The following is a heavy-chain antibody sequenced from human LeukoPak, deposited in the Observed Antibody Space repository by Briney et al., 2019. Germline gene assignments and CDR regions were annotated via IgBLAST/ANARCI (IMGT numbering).Heavy chain of an antibody. CDR2: ISGSGGST. Sequence: GGSLSLSCAASGFTFSSYAMSWVRQAPGKGLEWVSAISGSGGSTYYADSVKGRFTISRDNSKNTLYLQMNSLRAEDTAVYYCAKRTNSGYDSAYMDVWGKGTTVTVSS. CDR1: GFTFSSYA. D-gene: IGHD5-12*01. CDR3: AKRTNSGYDSAYMDV. J-gene: IGHJ6*03. V-gene: IGHV3-23*01.